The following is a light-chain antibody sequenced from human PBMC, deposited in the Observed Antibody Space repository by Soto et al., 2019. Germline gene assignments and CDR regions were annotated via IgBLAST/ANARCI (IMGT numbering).Light chain of an antibody. J-gene: IGLJ1*01. CDR2: GHT. Sequence: QSVLTQPPSGSGAPGQRVSISCTGSSSTIGAGYDVHWYQQLPGTAPKLLIYGHTNRPSGVPDRFSGSKSGTSASLAITALQAEDEADYYCQSYDSSLSAYVFGTGTKVTV. V-gene: IGLV1-40*01. CDR1: SSTIGAGYD. CDR3: QSYDSSLSAYV.